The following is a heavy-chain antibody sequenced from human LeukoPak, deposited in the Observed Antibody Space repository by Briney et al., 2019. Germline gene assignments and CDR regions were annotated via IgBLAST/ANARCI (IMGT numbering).Heavy chain of an antibody. J-gene: IGHJ4*02. Sequence: GGSLRLSCASSGFTFSNYAMSWVRQGPGKGLEWVSAISASGGSTYHADSVKGRVTISRDNSKNTLYLQMNSLRAEDTAVYYCYIPYYDTSAYKAYWGQGTLVTVSS. D-gene: IGHD3-22*01. CDR2: ISASGGST. CDR1: GFTFSNYA. CDR3: YIPYYDTSAYKAY. V-gene: IGHV3-23*01.